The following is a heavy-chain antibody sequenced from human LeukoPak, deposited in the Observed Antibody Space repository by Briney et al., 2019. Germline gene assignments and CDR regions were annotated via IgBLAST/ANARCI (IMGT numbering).Heavy chain of an antibody. CDR3: TKTAPAAIYWFDP. V-gene: IGHV3-23*01. J-gene: IGHJ5*02. D-gene: IGHD2-2*02. Sequence: GGSLRLSCAASGFTFSSYAMTWVRQAPEKGLEWVSAISGSGGSSYYADSVKGRFTISRDNSKNTLYLQMNSLRAEDTAVYYCTKTAPAAIYWFDPWGQGTLVTVSS. CDR1: GFTFSSYA. CDR2: ISGSGGSS.